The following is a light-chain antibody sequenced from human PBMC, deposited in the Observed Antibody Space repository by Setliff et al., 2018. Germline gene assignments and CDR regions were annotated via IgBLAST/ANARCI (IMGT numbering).Light chain of an antibody. J-gene: IGLJ2*01. CDR1: IGDVGAYDF. CDR2: DVT. CDR3: ASYSSSSHVV. Sequence: QSALTQPASVSGSPGQSITISCSGTIGDVGAYDFVSWYQHHPGKAPKLVIYDVTNRPSEISNRFSGSKSGQTASLTISGLEAEDEADYYCASYSSSSHVVFGGGTKVTVL. V-gene: IGLV2-14*03.